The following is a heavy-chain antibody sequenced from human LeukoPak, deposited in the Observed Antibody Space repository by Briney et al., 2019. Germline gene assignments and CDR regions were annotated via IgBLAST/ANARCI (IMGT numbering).Heavy chain of an antibody. J-gene: IGHJ5*02. CDR3: ARERIAAAANWFDP. CDR1: GGSISSYY. D-gene: IGHD6-13*01. V-gene: IGHV4-4*07. Sequence: PSETLSLTCTVSGGSISSYYWSWIRQPAGKGLEWIGRIYTSGSTNYNPSLKSRVTMSVDTSKNQFSLKLSSVTAADTAVYYCARERIAAAANWFDPWGQGTPVTVSS. CDR2: IYTSGST.